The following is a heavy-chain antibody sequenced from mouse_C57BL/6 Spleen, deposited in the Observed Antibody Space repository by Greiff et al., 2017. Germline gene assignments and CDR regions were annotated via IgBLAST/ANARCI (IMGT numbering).Heavy chain of an antibody. Sequence: EVKLVESGGGLVKPGGSLKLSCAASGFTFSDYGMHWVRQAPETGLEWVAYISSGSSTIYYADTVKGRFTISRDNAKNTLFLQMTSLRSEDTAMYYCAREGFIYGNPWYFDYWGQGTTLTVSS. J-gene: IGHJ2*01. CDR3: AREGFIYGNPWYFDY. CDR2: ISSGSSTI. D-gene: IGHD2-1*01. V-gene: IGHV5-17*01. CDR1: GFTFSDYG.